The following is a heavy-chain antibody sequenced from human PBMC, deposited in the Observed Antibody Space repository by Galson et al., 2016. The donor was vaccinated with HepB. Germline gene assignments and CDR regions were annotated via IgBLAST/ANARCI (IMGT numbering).Heavy chain of an antibody. CDR3: AGRGGVDY. CDR2: ISSSSATT. V-gene: IGHV3-48*01. CDR1: GFTFNSYS. Sequence: SLRLSCAASGFTFNSYSMNWVRQAPGKGLEWVSYISSSSATTYYADSVKDRFTISRDNAKNSLYLQMNSLRAEDTAVYYCAGRGGVDYWGQGTLVTVSS. J-gene: IGHJ4*02.